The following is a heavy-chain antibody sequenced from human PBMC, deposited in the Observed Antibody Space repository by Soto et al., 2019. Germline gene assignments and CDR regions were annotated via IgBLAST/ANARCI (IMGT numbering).Heavy chain of an antibody. V-gene: IGHV5-51*01. CDR3: AIHNGTTTGMDV. J-gene: IGHJ6*02. D-gene: IGHD1-7*01. Sequence: PGESLKICCQGSGYSFTTYWIAWVRQMPGKGLEWMGIIYPGDSDTRYSPSFQGQVTMSADKYISTAYLQWSSLKASDTAIYYCAIHNGTTTGMDVWGQGTTVTVSS. CDR2: IYPGDSDT. CDR1: GYSFTTYW.